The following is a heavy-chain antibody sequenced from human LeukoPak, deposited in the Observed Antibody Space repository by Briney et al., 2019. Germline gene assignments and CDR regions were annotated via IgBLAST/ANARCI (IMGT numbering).Heavy chain of an antibody. CDR2: IYYSGST. J-gene: IGHJ4*02. Sequence: PSETLSLTCTVSGGSISSSNCYWGWIRQPQGKGLEWIGNIYYSGSTYYNPSLKSRVTLSVDTSKSQFSLKLSSVTAADTAVYYCARLLFGPYYFDYWGQGTLVTVSS. CDR1: GGSISSSNCY. D-gene: IGHD3-3*01. CDR3: ARLLFGPYYFDY. V-gene: IGHV4-39*01.